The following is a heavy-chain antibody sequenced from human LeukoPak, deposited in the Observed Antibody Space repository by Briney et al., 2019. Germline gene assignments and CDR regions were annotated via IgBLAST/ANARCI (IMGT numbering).Heavy chain of an antibody. D-gene: IGHD1-1*01. Sequence: SETLSLTCTVSGGSISSSSYYWGWIRQPPGKGLEWIGSIYYSGSTYYNPSLKGRVSLSLDTSKNQFSLKLSSATAADTAVYYCARSAGSGLQLDHWGQGTLVTVSS. J-gene: IGHJ4*02. V-gene: IGHV4-39*07. CDR2: IYYSGST. CDR1: GGSISSSSYY. CDR3: ARSAGSGLQLDH.